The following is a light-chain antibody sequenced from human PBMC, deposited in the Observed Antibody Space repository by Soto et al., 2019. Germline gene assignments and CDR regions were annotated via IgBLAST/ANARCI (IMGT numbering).Light chain of an antibody. CDR3: GSYTSSSTFV. Sequence: QSPLTQPASVSGSTGQSITISCTGTSSDVGGYNYVSWYQQYPGKAPKLMIYDVSNRPSGVSNRFSGSKSGNTASLTISGLQAEDEADYYCGSYTSSSTFVLGTGTKVTVL. V-gene: IGLV2-14*01. CDR2: DVS. CDR1: SSDVGGYNY. J-gene: IGLJ1*01.